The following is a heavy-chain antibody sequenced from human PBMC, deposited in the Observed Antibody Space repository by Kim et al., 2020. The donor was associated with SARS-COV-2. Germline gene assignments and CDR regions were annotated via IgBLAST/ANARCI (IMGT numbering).Heavy chain of an antibody. D-gene: IGHD3-9*01. CDR1: GFTFSSYA. V-gene: IGHV3-23*01. CDR2: ISGGGGSA. CDR3: AKAVIGYVPHY. Sequence: GGSLRLSCAASGFTFSSYAMIWVRQAPGKGLEWLSDISGGGGSAYYADSVKGRFAISRDNSKNTLYLQMNNLRVEDTAVYHCAKAVIGYVPHYWGQGTLVTVSS. J-gene: IGHJ4*02.